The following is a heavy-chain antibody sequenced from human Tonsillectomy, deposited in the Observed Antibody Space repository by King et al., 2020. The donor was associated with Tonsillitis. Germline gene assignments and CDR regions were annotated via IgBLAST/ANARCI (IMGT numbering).Heavy chain of an antibody. CDR2: IYSAGSRT. Sequence: VQLVESGGDLVQPGGSLRLSCAASGFIFSSYAMSWVRQAPGKGLEWVSVIYSAGSRTYYADSVKGRFTISRDNSKNTLYLQMSNLRAEDTALYYCAKGSHDDYFYPWGQGALVTAS. CDR1: GFIFSSYA. J-gene: IGHJ4*02. D-gene: IGHD3-3*01. CDR3: AKGSHDDYFYP. V-gene: IGHV3-23*03.